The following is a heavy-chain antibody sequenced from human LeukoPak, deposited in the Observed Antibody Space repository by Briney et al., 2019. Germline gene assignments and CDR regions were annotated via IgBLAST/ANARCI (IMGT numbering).Heavy chain of an antibody. CDR1: GYTFTGYY. CDR2: INPNSGGT. D-gene: IGHD2-2*01. J-gene: IGHJ4*02. V-gene: IGHV1-2*04. Sequence: ASVKVSCKASGYTFTGYYIHWVRQAPGQGLEWMGWINPNSGGTNYTQKFQGWVTMTRDTSISTVYMELSRLRSDDTAVYYCARVGRYCSSTSCYAGYWGQGTLVTVSS. CDR3: ARVGRYCSSTSCYAGY.